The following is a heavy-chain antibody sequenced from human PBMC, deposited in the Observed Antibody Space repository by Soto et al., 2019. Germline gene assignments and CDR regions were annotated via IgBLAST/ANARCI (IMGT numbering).Heavy chain of an antibody. Sequence: SETLSLTCTVSGGSISSGGYYWSWIRQHPGKGLEWIGYIYYSGSTYYNPSLKSRVTISVDTSKNQFSLKLSSVTAADTAVYYCARGDITMVRGVITRDAFDIWGQGTMVTVSS. CDR1: GGSISSGGYY. CDR2: IYYSGST. D-gene: IGHD3-10*01. J-gene: IGHJ3*02. CDR3: ARGDITMVRGVITRDAFDI. V-gene: IGHV4-31*03.